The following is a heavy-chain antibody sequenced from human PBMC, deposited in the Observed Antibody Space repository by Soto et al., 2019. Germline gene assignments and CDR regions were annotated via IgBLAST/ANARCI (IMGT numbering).Heavy chain of an antibody. V-gene: IGHV3-30-3*01. CDR1: GFTFSSYA. CDR3: ARALAYSSSRWFDP. CDR2: ISYDGSNK. J-gene: IGHJ5*02. Sequence: PGGSLRLSCAASGFTFSSYAMHWVRQAPGKGLEWVAVISYDGSNKYYADSVKGRFTISRDNSKNTLYLQMNSLRAEDTAVYYCARALAYSSSRWFDPWGEGTLVTVSS. D-gene: IGHD6-13*01.